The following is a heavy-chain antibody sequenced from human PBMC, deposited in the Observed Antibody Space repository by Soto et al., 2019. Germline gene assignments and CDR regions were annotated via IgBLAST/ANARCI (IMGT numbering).Heavy chain of an antibody. V-gene: IGHV4-59*01. J-gene: IGHJ6*03. Sequence: PSETLSLTCTVSGGSLSSYYWSWIRPPPGKGLERIGYIYYSGSTNYNPSLKSRVTISVDTSKSQFSLKLSSLTAADTAVYYCARASPYSSSERIAAAVPPYYYMDVWEKGTTVTFSS. CDR3: ARASPYSSSERIAAAVPPYYYMDV. D-gene: IGHD6-13*01. CDR1: GGSLSSYY. CDR2: IYYSGST.